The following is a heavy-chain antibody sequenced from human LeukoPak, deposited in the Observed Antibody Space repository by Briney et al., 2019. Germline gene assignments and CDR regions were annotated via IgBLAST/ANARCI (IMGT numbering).Heavy chain of an antibody. V-gene: IGHV3-53*01. J-gene: IGHJ4*02. CDR3: ATMGSTGWSFDY. CDR2: IYSGGTT. Sequence: PGGSLRLSCAASGFTLSSNYMSWVRQAPGKGLEWVSVIYSGGTTYYADSVRDRFTISRDISKNTLYLQINSLRAEDTAVYYCATMGSTGWSFDYWGQGSLVTVSS. CDR1: GFTLSSNY. D-gene: IGHD6-19*01.